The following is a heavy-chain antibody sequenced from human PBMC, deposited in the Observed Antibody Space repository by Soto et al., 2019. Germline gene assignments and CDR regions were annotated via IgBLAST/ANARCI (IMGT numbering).Heavy chain of an antibody. CDR1: GFTFSSYA. D-gene: IGHD6-19*01. J-gene: IGHJ4*02. CDR2: ISGRGDST. Sequence: GGSLRLSCTASGFTFSSYAMSWVRQTPGKGLEWVSGISGRGDSTYYADSVKGRFTISRDNSRDTLFLQMNSLTADDTAVYYCAKATTNGGWFNPFDSWGQGALVTVSS. V-gene: IGHV3-23*01. CDR3: AKATTNGGWFNPFDS.